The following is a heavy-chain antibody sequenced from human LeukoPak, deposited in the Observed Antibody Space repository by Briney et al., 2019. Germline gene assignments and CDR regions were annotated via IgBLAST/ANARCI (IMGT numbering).Heavy chain of an antibody. J-gene: IGHJ4*02. V-gene: IGHV4-30-4*01. CDR1: GASISSGNDY. CDR2: IYYGGST. Sequence: PSETLSLTCTVSGASISSGNDYWSWIRQPPGKGLEWIGHIYYGGSTYYNPSLESRLNISVDTSKNQFSLKLNSVTAADTAVYYCARDYLYWGQGTLVIVSS. CDR3: ARDYLY.